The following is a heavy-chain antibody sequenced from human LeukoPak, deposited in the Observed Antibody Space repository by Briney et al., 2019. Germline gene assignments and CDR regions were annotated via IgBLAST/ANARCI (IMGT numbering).Heavy chain of an antibody. J-gene: IGHJ4*02. D-gene: IGHD3-9*01. CDR2: INPRTGET. V-gene: IGHV1-2*02. CDR1: GYTFTGYY. CDR3: ARDWELRYSQGGLDN. Sequence: ASVKVSCKASGYTFTGYYIHWLRQAPGQGLEWMGWINPRTGETHYAQQFQGRLTVTRDTPISTAYMELTRLTSDDSAVYFCARDWELRYSQGGLDNWGQGTLVSISS.